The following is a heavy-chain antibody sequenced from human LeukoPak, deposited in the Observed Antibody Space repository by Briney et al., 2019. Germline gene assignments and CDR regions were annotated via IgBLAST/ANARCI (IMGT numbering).Heavy chain of an antibody. V-gene: IGHV1-2*02. J-gene: IGHJ4*02. CDR3: ARGSGSSSSWYAY. CDR1: GYTFTGYY. Sequence: GASVKVSCKASGYTFTGYYMHWVRQAPGQGLEWMGWINPKSGGTKYAQKFQGRVTMTRDTSISTAYMELSRLRSDDTAVYYCARGSGSSSSWYAYWGQGTLVTVSS. D-gene: IGHD6-13*01. CDR2: INPKSGGT.